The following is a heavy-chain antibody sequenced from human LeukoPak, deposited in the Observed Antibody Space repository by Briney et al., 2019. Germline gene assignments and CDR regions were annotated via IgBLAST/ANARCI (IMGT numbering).Heavy chain of an antibody. CDR1: GGTFSSYT. V-gene: IGHV1-69*02. J-gene: IGHJ5*02. CDR3: ARALQPDFWSGYYENNWFDP. CDR2: IIPILGIA. D-gene: IGHD3-3*01. Sequence: GASVKVSCKASGGTFSSYTISWVRQAPGQGLEWMGRIIPILGIANYAQKFQGRVTIIADRSTSTAYMELSSLRSEDTAMYYCARALQPDFWSGYYENNWFDPWGQGTLVTVSS.